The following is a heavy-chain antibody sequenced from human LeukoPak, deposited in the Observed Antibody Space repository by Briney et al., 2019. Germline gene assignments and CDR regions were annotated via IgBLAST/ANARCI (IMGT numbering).Heavy chain of an antibody. CDR1: GGTFSSYA. Sequence: SVKVSCKASGGTFSSYAISWVRQAPGQGLEWMGGIIPIFGTANYAQKFQGRVTITTDESTSTAYMELSSLRSEDTAVYYCAREGWDLRYYYYMDVWGKGTTVTVSS. CDR2: IIPIFGTA. J-gene: IGHJ6*03. CDR3: AREGWDLRYYYYMDV. D-gene: IGHD1-26*01. V-gene: IGHV1-69*05.